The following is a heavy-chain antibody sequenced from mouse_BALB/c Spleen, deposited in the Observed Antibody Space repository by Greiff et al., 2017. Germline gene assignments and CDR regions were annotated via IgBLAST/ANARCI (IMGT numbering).Heavy chain of an antibody. CDR3: ARSSDYGPYGCFDV. Sequence: QVQLKESGPQLVRPGASVKISCKASGYSFTSYWMHWVKQRPGQGLVWIGMIDPSDSETRLNQKFKDKATLTVDKSSSTAYMQLSSPTSEDSAVYYGARSSDYGPYGCFDVWGAGTTVTVSS. CDR1: GYSFTSYW. V-gene: IGHV1S126*01. J-gene: IGHJ1*01. D-gene: IGHD2-4*01. CDR2: IDPSDSET.